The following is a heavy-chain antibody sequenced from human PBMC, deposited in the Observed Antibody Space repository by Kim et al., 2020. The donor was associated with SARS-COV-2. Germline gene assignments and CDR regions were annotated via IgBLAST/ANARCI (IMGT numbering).Heavy chain of an antibody. J-gene: IGHJ4*02. CDR2: IQQSGST. Sequence: SETLSLTCAVSGGSITTTDWWSWVRQPPGKGLEWIGEIQQSGSTNYNPSLKSRLTISLDKPNNQFSLQLSSVTAADTAVYFCAFRSGVYRSLDYWGQGSLVTVSS. CDR1: GGSITTTDW. CDR3: AFRSGVYRSLDY. V-gene: IGHV4-4*02. D-gene: IGHD6-19*01.